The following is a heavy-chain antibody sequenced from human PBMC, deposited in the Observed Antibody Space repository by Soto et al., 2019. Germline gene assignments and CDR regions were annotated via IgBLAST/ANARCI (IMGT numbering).Heavy chain of an antibody. D-gene: IGHD2-21*01. CDR1: VYSFSIDP. Sequence: SLNLSCKAFVYSFSIDPVRWVLHDRRQPLEWIGWIIVGSGKTNNLQNLQGRITITRDTSTSTAYMELSSLESEDTAVYFCAAEIYLGGNCCSFDYWGKGTLVTVSS. CDR3: AAEIYLGGNCCSFDY. CDR2: IIVGSGKT. J-gene: IGHJ4*02. V-gene: IGHV1-58*01.